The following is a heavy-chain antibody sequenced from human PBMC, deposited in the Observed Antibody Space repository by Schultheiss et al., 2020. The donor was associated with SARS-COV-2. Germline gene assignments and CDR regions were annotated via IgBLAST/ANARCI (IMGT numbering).Heavy chain of an antibody. CDR3: AREHYTSYAPYYGMDV. CDR1: GFTFSAYY. Sequence: GSLRLSCAASGFTFSAYYMTWIRQAPGKGLEWVSRINSDGSSTSYADSVKGRFTISRDNAKNTLYLQMNSLRAEDTAVYYCAREHYTSYAPYYGMDVWGQGTTVTVSS. J-gene: IGHJ6*02. D-gene: IGHD2-2*01. CDR2: INSDGSST. V-gene: IGHV3-74*01.